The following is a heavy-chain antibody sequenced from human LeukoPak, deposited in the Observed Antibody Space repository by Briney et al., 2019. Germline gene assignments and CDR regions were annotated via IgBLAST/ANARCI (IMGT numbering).Heavy chain of an antibody. D-gene: IGHD6-13*01. Sequence: SETLSLTCTVSGGSISSYYWSWIRQPPGKGLEWIGYIYYSGSTNYNPSLKSRVTISVDTSKNQFSLKLGSVTAADTAAYYCARGASSSWYSSDYWGQGTLVTASS. V-gene: IGHV4-59*08. CDR2: IYYSGST. J-gene: IGHJ4*02. CDR1: GGSISSYY. CDR3: ARGASSSWYSSDY.